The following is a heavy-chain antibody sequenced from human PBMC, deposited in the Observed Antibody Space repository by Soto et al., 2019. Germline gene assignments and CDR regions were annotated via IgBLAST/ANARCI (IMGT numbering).Heavy chain of an antibody. D-gene: IGHD1-1*01. CDR2: IYYSGST. J-gene: IGHJ6*02. CDR1: GGSISGGGYY. CDR3: ARGTEAAFYHHGMDV. Sequence: QVQLQQSGPGLVKPSQTLSLTCTVSGGSISGGGYYWSWIRQHPGKGLEWIGYIYYSGSTYYNPSLKSRLIISLDTSKNQFSLTLSSVTAADTAVYYCARGTEAAFYHHGMDVWGQGTTVTVSS. V-gene: IGHV4-31*03.